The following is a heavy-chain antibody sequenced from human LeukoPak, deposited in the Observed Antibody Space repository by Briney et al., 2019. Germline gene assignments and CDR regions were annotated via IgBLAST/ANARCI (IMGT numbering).Heavy chain of an antibody. CDR1: GFGFGDYW. Sequence: GGSLRLSCAASGFGFGDYWMSWVRQAPGKGLEWVANIKQDGSEEYYVDSVKGRFTSSRDNAKNSLDLQMNSLRAEDTAMYFCARATVSYDFWNPQHFFDHWGRGTLVTVSS. V-gene: IGHV3-7*01. D-gene: IGHD3-3*01. CDR2: IKQDGSEE. J-gene: IGHJ4*02. CDR3: ARATVSYDFWNPQHFFDH.